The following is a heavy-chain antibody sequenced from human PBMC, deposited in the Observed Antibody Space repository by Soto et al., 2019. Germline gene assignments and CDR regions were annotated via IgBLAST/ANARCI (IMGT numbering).Heavy chain of an antibody. V-gene: IGHV4-30-4*01. CDR2: IYYSGRS. Sequence: QLQESGPGLVKPSQTLSLTCTVSGDSISSGDNYWSWIRPPPGKGLEWIGYIYYSGRSYYKPSLKSRVTMSVDTSKNQFSLTLTSVTAADTAVYYCARGGGFDSWGRGTLVTVSS. CDR3: ARGGGFDS. D-gene: IGHD3-16*01. CDR1: GDSISSGDNY. J-gene: IGHJ4*02.